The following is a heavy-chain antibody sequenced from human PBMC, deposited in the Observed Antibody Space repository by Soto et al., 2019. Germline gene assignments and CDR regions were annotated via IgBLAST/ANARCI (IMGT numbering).Heavy chain of an antibody. CDR2: INHSGST. CDR1: GGSFSGYY. J-gene: IGHJ6*02. Sequence: QVQLQQWGAGLLKPSETLSLTCAVYGGSFSGYYWSWIRQPPGKGLEWIGEINHSGSTNYNPSLKSRVTISVDTSTNQFSLKLSSVTAADTAVYYCAVGFGDYQTEGYYDGMDVWGQGTTVTVSS. CDR3: AVGFGDYQTEGYYDGMDV. V-gene: IGHV4-34*01. D-gene: IGHD4-17*01.